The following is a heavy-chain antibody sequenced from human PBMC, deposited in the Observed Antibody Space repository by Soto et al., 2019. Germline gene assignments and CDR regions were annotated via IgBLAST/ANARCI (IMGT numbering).Heavy chain of an antibody. CDR1: GFSLDTSGVG. J-gene: IGHJ4*02. V-gene: IGHV2-5*02. D-gene: IGHD6-19*01. CDR3: AHRPSGWLRFDY. Sequence: QITLKESGPPLVKPTQTLTLTCTFSGFSLDTSGVGVDWIRQPPGKALEWLAVIYWDDEKRYNPSLKNRLIITKDTSKNQVVLTMTNMDPVDTATYYCAHRPSGWLRFDYWGQGTLVTVSS. CDR2: IYWDDEK.